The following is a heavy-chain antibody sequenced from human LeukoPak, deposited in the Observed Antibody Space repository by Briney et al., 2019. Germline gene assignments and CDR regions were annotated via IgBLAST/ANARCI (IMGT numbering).Heavy chain of an antibody. J-gene: IGHJ4*02. CDR3: TKWSGFGDD. D-gene: IGHD3-10*01. V-gene: IGHV3-23*01. Sequence: PGGSLRLSCAASGFTFSSNSMTWVRQTPGKGLEWDLGISGSGDSKFYPDSVKGRFTISRDNSGNTLYLQMSSLRPEDTAVYYCTKWSGFGDDWGRGTLVSVSS. CDR2: ISGSGDSK. CDR1: GFTFSSNS.